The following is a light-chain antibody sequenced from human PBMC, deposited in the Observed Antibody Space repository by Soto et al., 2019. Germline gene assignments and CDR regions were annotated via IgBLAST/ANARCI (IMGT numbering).Light chain of an antibody. CDR1: QSVSSNY. Sequence: EIVLTQSPGTLSLSPGERATLSCRASQSVSSNYLAWYQQKPGQAPRLLIYDASSRATGIPDRFSGSGSGTDFTLTISRLEPEDFAVYYCQQYGSSPRTFGHGTKVEIK. V-gene: IGKV3-20*01. CDR3: QQYGSSPRT. CDR2: DAS. J-gene: IGKJ1*01.